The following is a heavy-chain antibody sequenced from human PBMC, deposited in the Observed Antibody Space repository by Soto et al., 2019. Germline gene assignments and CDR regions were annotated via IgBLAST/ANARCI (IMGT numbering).Heavy chain of an antibody. CDR1: GFTFSSYF. CDR2: ISGSGGGT. J-gene: IGHJ4*02. CDR3: AKTAAARPNLYLDY. Sequence: GSLRLSCAATGFTFSSYFMSWFRHAPGKWLEWVSVISGSGGGTYYADSVKGRFTISRDKSKNTLYLQMNSLRVEDTAVFYCAKTAAARPNLYLDYWGQGTLVTVSS. V-gene: IGHV3-23*01. D-gene: IGHD6-6*01.